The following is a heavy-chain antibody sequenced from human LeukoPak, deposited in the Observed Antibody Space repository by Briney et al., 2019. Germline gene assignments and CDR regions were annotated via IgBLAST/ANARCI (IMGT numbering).Heavy chain of an antibody. CDR3: ARHRRYSSGLDY. CDR2: IYYSGST. D-gene: IGHD6-25*01. Sequence: PSETLSLTCTVSGGSISSSSYYWGWIRQPPGKGLEWIGSIYYSGSTYYNPSLKSRVTISVDTSKNQFSLKLSSVTAADTAVYYCARHRRYSSGLDYWGQGTLVTVSS. CDR1: GGSISSSSYY. J-gene: IGHJ4*02. V-gene: IGHV4-39*01.